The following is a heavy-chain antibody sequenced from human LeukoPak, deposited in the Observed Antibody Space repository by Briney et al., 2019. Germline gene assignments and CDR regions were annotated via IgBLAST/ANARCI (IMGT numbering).Heavy chain of an antibody. Sequence: GESLKISCQGSGYSFTSYWIGWVRQMPGKGLEWMGIIYPGDSDTRYSPSFQGQVTISADKSISTAYLQWSSLKASDTAMYYCAKKGSGNSPTYYYYRDVGGKGTTVTISS. J-gene: IGHJ6*03. CDR3: AKKGSGNSPTYYYYRDV. V-gene: IGHV5-51*01. D-gene: IGHD5-18*01. CDR2: IYPGDSDT. CDR1: GYSFTSYW.